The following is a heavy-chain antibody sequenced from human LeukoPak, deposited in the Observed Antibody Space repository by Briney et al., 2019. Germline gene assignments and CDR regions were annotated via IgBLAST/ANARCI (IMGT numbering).Heavy chain of an antibody. V-gene: IGHV3-23*01. J-gene: IGHJ6*03. CDR3: AKVRPGYSHYFYFMDV. CDR1: GFNLSRFA. Sequence: GGSLRLSCAASGFNLSRFAMTSVRQAPGMGLEWVSSLSDSGENSYYADSVKGRFIISRDSSQNTLYLRMNNLRTEDTAVYYCAKVRPGYSHYFYFMDVWATGTMVTVSS. CDR2: LSDSGENS. D-gene: IGHD5-18*01.